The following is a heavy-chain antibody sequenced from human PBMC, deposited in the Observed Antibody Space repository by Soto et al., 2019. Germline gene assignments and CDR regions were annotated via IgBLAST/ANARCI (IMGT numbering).Heavy chain of an antibody. V-gene: IGHV3-9*02. D-gene: IGHD4-17*01. CDR3: AKDMKWGGMTTIHYFDS. CDR2: ISSNSDTI. Sequence: EVQLVESGGGLVQPGRSLRLSCVASGFTADDYAMHWVRQAPGKGLEWVSGISSNSDTIDYADSVKGRFTISRDKAKNSLFLQMNSLRPEDTALYYCAKDMKWGGMTTIHYFDSLGQGTLVTVSS. CDR1: GFTADDYA. J-gene: IGHJ4*02.